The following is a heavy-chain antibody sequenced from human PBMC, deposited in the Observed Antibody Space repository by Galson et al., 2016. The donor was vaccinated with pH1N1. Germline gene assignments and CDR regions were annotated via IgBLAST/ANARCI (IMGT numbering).Heavy chain of an antibody. CDR2: ISATGGST. D-gene: IGHD2-2*01. Sequence: SLRLSCAGSGFTFRSYAMSWVRLAPGKWLQWVSTISATGGSTYYVDSVKGRFTISRDNSRNTLHLQMNGLRGEDTALYWCAKDLVRSVPHQGYLDLWGRGTLVTVSS. CDR1: GFTFRSYA. J-gene: IGHJ2*01. V-gene: IGHV3-23*01. CDR3: AKDLVRSVPHQGYLDL.